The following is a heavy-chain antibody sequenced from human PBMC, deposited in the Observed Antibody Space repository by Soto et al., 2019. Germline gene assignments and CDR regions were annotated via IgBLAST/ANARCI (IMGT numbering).Heavy chain of an antibody. V-gene: IGHV1-3*01. Sequence: ASVKVSCKASGYTFTSYAMHWVRQAPGQRLEWMGWINAGNGNTKYSQKFQGRVTITRDTSASTAYMELSSLRSEDTAVYYCARPLYGSGSYWIYYYYGMDVWGQGTTVTVSS. D-gene: IGHD3-10*01. CDR3: ARPLYGSGSYWIYYYYGMDV. J-gene: IGHJ6*02. CDR2: INAGNGNT. CDR1: GYTFTSYA.